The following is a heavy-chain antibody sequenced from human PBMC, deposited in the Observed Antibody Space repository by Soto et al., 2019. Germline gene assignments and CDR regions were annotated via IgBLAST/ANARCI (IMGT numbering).Heavy chain of an antibody. CDR3: ASWWGRYCSGGSCYSGSGFDY. V-gene: IGHV4-4*02. J-gene: IGHJ4*02. CDR1: SGSISSSNW. CDR2: IYHSGST. D-gene: IGHD2-15*01. Sequence: QAQLQESGPGLVKPSGTLSLTCAVSSGSISSSNWWSWVRQPPGKGLEWIGEIYHSGSTNYNPSLKSRVTISVDKSKNQFSLKLSSVTAADTAVYYCASWWGRYCSGGSCYSGSGFDYWGQGTLVTVSS.